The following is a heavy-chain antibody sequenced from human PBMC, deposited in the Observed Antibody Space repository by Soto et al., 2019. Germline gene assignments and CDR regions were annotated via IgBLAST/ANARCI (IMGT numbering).Heavy chain of an antibody. V-gene: IGHV3-23*01. CDR2: ISGSGGST. CDR3: AKYTGIAVAYGYFDY. J-gene: IGHJ4*02. D-gene: IGHD6-19*01. CDR1: GFTFSSYA. Sequence: GGSLRLSCAASGFTFSSYAMSWVRQAPGKGLEWVSAISGSGGSTYYADSVKGRFTISRDNSKNTLYLQMNSLRAEDTAVYYCAKYTGIAVAYGYFDYWGQGTLVTFSS.